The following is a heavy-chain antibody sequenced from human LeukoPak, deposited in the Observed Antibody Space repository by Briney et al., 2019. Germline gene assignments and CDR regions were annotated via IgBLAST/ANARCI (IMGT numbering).Heavy chain of an antibody. Sequence: PGGSLRLSCAASGFTFSGYYMSWVRQAPGKGLEWVSYITPSGSTIYYADSVKSRFTISRDNAKNSLYLQMNSLRAEDTAVYFCAGRDVYNSAYWGQGTLVTVSS. CDR2: ITPSGSTI. CDR3: AGRDVYNSAY. D-gene: IGHD5-24*01. CDR1: GFTFSGYY. V-gene: IGHV3-11*01. J-gene: IGHJ4*02.